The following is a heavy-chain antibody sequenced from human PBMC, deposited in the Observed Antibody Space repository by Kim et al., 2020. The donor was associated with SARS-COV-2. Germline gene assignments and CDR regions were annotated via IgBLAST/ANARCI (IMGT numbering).Heavy chain of an antibody. Sequence: ASVKVSCKASGYTFTSYAMNWVRQAPGQGLEWMGWINTNTGNPTYAQGFTGRFVFSLDTSVSTAYLQISSLKAEDTAVYYCARDISASRGVMDLMMYYYYYGMDVWGQGTTVTVSS. D-gene: IGHD3-10*01. J-gene: IGHJ6*02. CDR1: GYTFTSYA. V-gene: IGHV7-4-1*02. CDR3: ARDISASRGVMDLMMYYYYYGMDV. CDR2: INTNTGNP.